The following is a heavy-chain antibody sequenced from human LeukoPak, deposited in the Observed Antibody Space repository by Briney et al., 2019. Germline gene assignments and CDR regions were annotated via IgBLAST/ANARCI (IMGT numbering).Heavy chain of an antibody. D-gene: IGHD3-3*01. J-gene: IGHJ4*02. Sequence: GGSLRLSCAASGFTFSTSSMNWVRQAPGKGLEWVSSITSSSTYIYYADSVKGRFTISRDNAKNSLYLQMNSLRAEDTAVYYCAPAFGVLIQRYNYYFDSWGQGTLVTVSS. CDR1: GFTFSTSS. CDR3: APAFGVLIQRYNYYFDS. CDR2: ITSSSTYI. V-gene: IGHV3-21*01.